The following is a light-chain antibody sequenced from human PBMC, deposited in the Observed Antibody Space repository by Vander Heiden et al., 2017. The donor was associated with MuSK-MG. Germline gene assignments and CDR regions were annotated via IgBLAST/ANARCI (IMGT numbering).Light chain of an antibody. CDR2: GNN. CDR1: SSNIGAGYD. J-gene: IGLJ3*02. CDR3: QSYDSSLSEWV. Sequence: QSVLTQPPSVSGAPGQRVTISCTGSSSNIGAGYDIHWYQQLPETAPKLLIYGNNNRPSGVPDRFSGSKSGTSASLAITGLQAEDEADYYCQSYDSSLSEWVFGGGTKMTVL. V-gene: IGLV1-40*01.